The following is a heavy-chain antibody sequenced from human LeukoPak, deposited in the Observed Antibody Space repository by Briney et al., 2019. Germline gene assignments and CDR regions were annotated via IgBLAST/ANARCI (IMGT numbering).Heavy chain of an antibody. CDR2: ISGSGGST. Sequence: PGGSLRLSCAASGFTFSSSAMSWVRQAPGKGLEWVSSISGSGGSTYYADSVKGRFTISRDNSKDTLSLQMNSLRVEDTDLYYCAKDGDWAFDHWAQGTLVSVSS. V-gene: IGHV3-23*01. D-gene: IGHD2-21*02. J-gene: IGHJ4*02. CDR1: GFTFSSSA. CDR3: AKDGDWAFDH.